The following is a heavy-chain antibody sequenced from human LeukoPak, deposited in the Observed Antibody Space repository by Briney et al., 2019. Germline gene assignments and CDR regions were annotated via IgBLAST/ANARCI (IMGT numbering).Heavy chain of an antibody. D-gene: IGHD3-22*01. CDR1: GYTFTSYD. J-gene: IGHJ4*02. CDR2: INPNSGGT. Sequence: ASVKVSCKASGYTFTSYDINWVRQAPGQGLEWMGWINPNSGGTNYAQKFQGRVTMTRDTSISTAYMELSRLRSDDTAVYYCASGAYDSSGYFSDALFDYWGQGTLVTVSS. CDR3: ASGAYDSSGYFSDALFDY. V-gene: IGHV1-2*02.